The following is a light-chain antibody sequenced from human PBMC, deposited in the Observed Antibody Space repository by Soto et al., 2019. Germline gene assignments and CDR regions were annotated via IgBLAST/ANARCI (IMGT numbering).Light chain of an antibody. CDR3: QQYNNWPPWT. CDR2: DAS. J-gene: IGKJ1*01. Sequence: EIVMTQSPATLSVSPGERANLSCRASQSISSNLAWYQHKPGQAPRLLIYDASTRGTGIPGRFSGSGSGTAFTLTISSLQSEDVAVYYCQQYNNWPPWTFGQGTKVEVK. CDR1: QSISSN. V-gene: IGKV3-15*01.